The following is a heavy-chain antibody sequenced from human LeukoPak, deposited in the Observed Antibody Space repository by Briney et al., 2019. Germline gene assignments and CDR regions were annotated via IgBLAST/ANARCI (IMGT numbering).Heavy chain of an antibody. CDR1: GGTFSSYA. J-gene: IGHJ3*02. Sequence: GSSVKVSCKASGGTFSSYAISWVRQAPGQGLEWMGRIIPILGIANYAQKFQGRVTITADKSTSTAYMELSSLRSEDTAVYYCAREGVLRYYDFWSANHDAFDIWGQGTMVTVSS. CDR2: IIPILGIA. CDR3: AREGVLRYYDFWSANHDAFDI. D-gene: IGHD3-3*01. V-gene: IGHV1-69*04.